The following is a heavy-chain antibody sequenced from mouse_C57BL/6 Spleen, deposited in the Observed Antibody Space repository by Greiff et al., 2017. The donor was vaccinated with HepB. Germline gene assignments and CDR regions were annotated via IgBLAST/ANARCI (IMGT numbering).Heavy chain of an antibody. D-gene: IGHD4-1*01. Sequence: VQLQQSGPELVKPGASVKISCKASGYSFNGYYMNWVKQSPEKSLEWIGEINPSTGGTTYNQKFKAKATLTVDKSSSTAYMQIKCLTSEDSAVYYCASGPGTSDYYAMGYWGQVTSATVSS. CDR1: GYSFNGYY. CDR2: INPSTGGT. V-gene: IGHV1-42*01. J-gene: IGHJ4*01. CDR3: ASGPGTSDYYAMGY.